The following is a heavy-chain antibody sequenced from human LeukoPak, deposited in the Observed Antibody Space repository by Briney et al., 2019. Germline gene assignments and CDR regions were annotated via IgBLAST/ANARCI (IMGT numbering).Heavy chain of an antibody. D-gene: IGHD3-10*01. CDR3: ARDNYYGSGSFYKRAYYFDY. V-gene: IGHV3-7*01. CDR2: IMQDGSEK. Sequence: GGSLRLSCVVSGFTFSNYWMSWVRQAPGKGLEWVANIMQDGSEKHYVDSVKGRFTISRDNVKNSLYLQMNSLGAEDTAVYYCARDNYYGSGSFYKRAYYFDYWGQGTVLTVSS. J-gene: IGHJ4*02. CDR1: GFTFSNYW.